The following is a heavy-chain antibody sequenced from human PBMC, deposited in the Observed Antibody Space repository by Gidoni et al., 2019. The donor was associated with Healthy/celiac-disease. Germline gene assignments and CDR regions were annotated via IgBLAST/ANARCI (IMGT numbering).Heavy chain of an antibody. J-gene: IGHJ6*02. Sequence: QVQLVQSGAEVKKPGASVKVSCKASGYTFTSYDTNSVRQATVPRLEWMGWMNPNSGNTGYAQKFQGRVTMTRNTSISTAYMELSRLRSEDTAVYYCARGRLFSPSTSTTVTEPRHYYYYYGMDVWGQGTTVTVSS. D-gene: IGHD4-17*01. CDR2: MNPNSGNT. V-gene: IGHV1-8*01. CDR1: GYTFTSYD. CDR3: ARGRLFSPSTSTTVTEPRHYYYYYGMDV.